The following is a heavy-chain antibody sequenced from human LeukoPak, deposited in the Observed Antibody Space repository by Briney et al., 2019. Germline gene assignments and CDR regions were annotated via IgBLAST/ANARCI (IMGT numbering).Heavy chain of an antibody. V-gene: IGHV4-39*07. CDR2: IYYSGST. CDR1: GGSISSSSYY. D-gene: IGHD5-12*01. CDR3: ARGKSGYGDY. Sequence: PSETLSLTCTVSGGSISSSSYYWGWIRQPPGKGLEWIGSIYYSGSTNYNPSLKSRVTISVDTSKNQFSLKLSSVTAADTAVYYCARGKSGYGDYWGQGTLVTVSS. J-gene: IGHJ4*02.